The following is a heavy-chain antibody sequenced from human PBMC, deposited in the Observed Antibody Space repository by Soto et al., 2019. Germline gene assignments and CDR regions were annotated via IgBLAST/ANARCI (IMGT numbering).Heavy chain of an antibody. CDR2: IKSKTDGGTT. J-gene: IGHJ5*02. CDR1: GFTFSNAW. D-gene: IGHD3-3*01. Sequence: EVQLVESGGGLVKPGGSLGLSCAALGFTFSNAWLSWVRKAPGKGREWVGGIKSKTDGGTTDYAAPVKGRFTISRDDSKNTLYLQMNSLKTEDTAVYYCTTGPAYYDFWSGYYPSWGQGTLVTVSS. CDR3: TTGPAYYDFWSGYYPS. V-gene: IGHV3-15*01.